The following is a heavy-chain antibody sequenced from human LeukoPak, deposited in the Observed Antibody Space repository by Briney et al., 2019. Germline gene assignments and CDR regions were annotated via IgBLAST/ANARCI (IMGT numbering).Heavy chain of an antibody. Sequence: PSETLSLTCTVSGGSISSGDYYWSWIRQPPGKGLEWITYMHYSGSTYYNPSLKSRVTMSADTSKNQLSLKLSSVTAADTAVYYCARPYYYDSRIDPWGQGILVTVSS. CDR3: ARPYYYDSRIDP. J-gene: IGHJ5*02. D-gene: IGHD3-22*01. CDR1: GGSISSGDYY. CDR2: MHYSGST. V-gene: IGHV4-30-4*01.